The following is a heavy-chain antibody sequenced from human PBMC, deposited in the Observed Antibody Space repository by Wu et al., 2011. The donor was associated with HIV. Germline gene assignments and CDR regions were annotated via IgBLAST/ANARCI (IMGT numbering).Heavy chain of an antibody. Sequence: QVHLVQSGAEVKKPGSSVKVSCKASGGTFRSHTITWVRQAPGQGPEWMGRIIPFFDTKTYAQTFQGRVTFTADKSTGTVYMDLSRLTSEDTATYFCARDGTYYYGSGVPYVLGDYYMDVWGKGTTVTVSS. D-gene: IGHD3-10*01. CDR2: IIPFFDTK. V-gene: IGHV1-69*14. CDR1: GGTFRSHT. CDR3: ARDGTYYYGSGVPYVLGDYYMDV. J-gene: IGHJ6*03.